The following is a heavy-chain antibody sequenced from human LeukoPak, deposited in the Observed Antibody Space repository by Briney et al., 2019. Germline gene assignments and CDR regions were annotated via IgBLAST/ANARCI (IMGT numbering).Heavy chain of an antibody. J-gene: IGHJ5*02. V-gene: IGHV4-61*02. CDR2: IFTSGRT. D-gene: IGHD4-11*01. Sequence: SETLSLTCTVSGGSISSGSYYWSWIREPAGKGLEGSGRIFTSGRTNYNPPLKIRVTISVATTKTQFPLKLSSVAAADTAVYYCARQDYSNYWFDPWGQGTLVTASS. CDR1: GGSISSGSYY. CDR3: ARQDYSNYWFDP.